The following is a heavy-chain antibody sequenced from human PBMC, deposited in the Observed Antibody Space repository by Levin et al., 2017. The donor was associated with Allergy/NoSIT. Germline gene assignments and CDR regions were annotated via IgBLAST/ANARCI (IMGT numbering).Heavy chain of an antibody. Sequence: KVSCKGSGYSFTSYWISWVRQLPRKGLEWMGRIDPSDSYTNYSPSFQGHVTISADKSISTAYLQWSSLKASDTAMYYCARHLGWSPYYYMDVWGKGTTVTVSS. CDR2: IDPSDSYT. D-gene: IGHD3-3*01. J-gene: IGHJ6*03. V-gene: IGHV5-10-1*01. CDR3: ARHLGWSPYYYMDV. CDR1: GYSFTSYW.